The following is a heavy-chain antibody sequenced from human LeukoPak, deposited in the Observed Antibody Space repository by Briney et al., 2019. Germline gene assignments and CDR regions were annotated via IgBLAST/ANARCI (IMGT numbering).Heavy chain of an antibody. Sequence: GGSLRLSCAASGFTFSSYSMNWVRQAPGKGLEWVSSISSSSSYIYYADSVKGRFTISRDNAKNSLYLQMNSLRAEDTAVYYCARDPRGPVVRGVITPYYWGQGTLVTVSS. CDR3: ARDPRGPVVRGVITPYY. CDR2: ISSSSSYI. V-gene: IGHV3-21*01. D-gene: IGHD3-10*01. CDR1: GFTFSSYS. J-gene: IGHJ4*02.